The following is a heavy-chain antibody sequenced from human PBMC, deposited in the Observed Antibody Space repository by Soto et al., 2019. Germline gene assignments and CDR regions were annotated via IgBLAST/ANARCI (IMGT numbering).Heavy chain of an antibody. J-gene: IGHJ6*02. V-gene: IGHV3-23*01. D-gene: IGHD6-13*01. Sequence: GGSLRLSCAASGFTFSSYAMSWVRQAPGKGLEWVSAISGSGGSTYYADSVKGRFTISRDNSKNTLYLQMNSLRAEDTAVYYCAKARPLLGPGYSNPVDVWGQGTTVTVSS. CDR3: AKARPLLGPGYSNPVDV. CDR2: ISGSGGST. CDR1: GFTFSSYA.